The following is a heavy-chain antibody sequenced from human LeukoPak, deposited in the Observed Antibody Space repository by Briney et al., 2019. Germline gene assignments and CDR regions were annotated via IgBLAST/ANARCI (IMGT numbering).Heavy chain of an antibody. CDR1: GGSISSSTYY. J-gene: IGHJ4*02. Sequence: SETLSLTCTVSGGSISSSTYYWGWIRQPPGKGLEWIGSIYYRGNSYYNPSLRSRVTISVDKSKNQFSLKLSSVTAADTAVYYCARFGDYYNTSGYYFDYWGQGTLVTVSS. V-gene: IGHV4-39*07. D-gene: IGHD3-22*01. CDR2: IYYRGNS. CDR3: ARFGDYYNTSGYYFDY.